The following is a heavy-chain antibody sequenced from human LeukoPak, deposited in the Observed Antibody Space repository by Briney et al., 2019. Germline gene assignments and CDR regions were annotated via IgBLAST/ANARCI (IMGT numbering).Heavy chain of an antibody. CDR3: ARAGHCSGGSCLYYYYMDV. CDR1: GYSISSGYY. D-gene: IGHD2-15*01. J-gene: IGHJ6*03. Sequence: SETLSLTCTVSGYSISSGYYWGWIRQPPGRGLEWIGSIYHSGSTYYNPSLKSRVTISVDTSKNQFSLKLSSVTAADTAVYYCARAGHCSGGSCLYYYYMDVWGKGTTVTVSS. CDR2: IYHSGST. V-gene: IGHV4-38-2*02.